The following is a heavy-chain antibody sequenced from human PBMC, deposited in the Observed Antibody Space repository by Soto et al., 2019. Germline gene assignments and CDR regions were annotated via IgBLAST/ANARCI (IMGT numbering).Heavy chain of an antibody. Sequence: EVQLLESGGGVVQPGGSLRLSCAASGFTFSAYAMSWVRQAPGKGLEWVSVISGSGGATYYADSVKGRFTISRDNSKNTLYLQMNSLRAEDTAVYYCARQDYITTWYLGYWGQGTLVTVSS. CDR1: GFTFSAYA. CDR3: ARQDYITTWYLGY. V-gene: IGHV3-23*01. D-gene: IGHD6-13*01. J-gene: IGHJ4*02. CDR2: ISGSGGAT.